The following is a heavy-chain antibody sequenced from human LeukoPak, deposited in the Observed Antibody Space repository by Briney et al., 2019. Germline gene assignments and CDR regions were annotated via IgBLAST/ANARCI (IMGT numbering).Heavy chain of an antibody. J-gene: IGHJ6*03. CDR3: ARGGDYYDSSGYLLRYYYYYMDV. V-gene: IGHV4-59*01. Sequence: PSETLSLTCTVSGASISSYYWSWIRQSPGKGLEWIGYLYYSGNTNYNPSLHRRVTISVDTSKNQFSLKLSSVTAADTAVYYCARGGDYYDSSGYLLRYYYYYMDVWGRGTTVTVSS. CDR1: GASISSYY. CDR2: LYYSGNT. D-gene: IGHD3-22*01.